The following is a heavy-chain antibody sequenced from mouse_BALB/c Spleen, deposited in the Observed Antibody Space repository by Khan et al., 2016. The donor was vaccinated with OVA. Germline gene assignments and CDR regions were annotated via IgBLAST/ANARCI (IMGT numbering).Heavy chain of an antibody. CDR1: GYTFTSYT. V-gene: IGHV1-4*01. D-gene: IGHD2-10*01. CDR2: INPSNGYT. CDR3: GRGGPYYGNYGAWFAY. Sequence: QVQLKESGAELARPGASVKMSCKASGYTFTSYTMHWVKQRPGQGLEWIGYINPSNGYTNYNQKFKDKATLTADKSSSTAYMQLSSLTSEDSAVYYCGRGGPYYGNYGAWFAYWGQGTLVTVSS. J-gene: IGHJ3*01.